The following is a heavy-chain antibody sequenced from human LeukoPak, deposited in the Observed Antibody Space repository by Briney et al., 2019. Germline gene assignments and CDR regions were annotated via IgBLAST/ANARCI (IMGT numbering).Heavy chain of an antibody. CDR3: AREPRRGWYGSYYYYYMDV. Sequence: ASVKVSCKASRGTFSSYAISWVRQAPGQGLECMGIINPSGGSTSYAQKFQGRVTMTRDTSISTAYMELSRLRSDDTAVYYCAREPRRGWYGSYYYYYMDVWGKGTTVTISS. CDR1: RGTFSSYA. J-gene: IGHJ6*03. CDR2: INPSGGST. D-gene: IGHD6-19*01. V-gene: IGHV1-46*01.